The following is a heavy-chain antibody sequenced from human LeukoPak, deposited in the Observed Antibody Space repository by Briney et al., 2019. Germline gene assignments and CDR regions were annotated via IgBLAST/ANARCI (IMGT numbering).Heavy chain of an antibody. J-gene: IGHJ5*02. CDR1: GGSISSYY. V-gene: IGHV4-59*01. CDR2: IYYSGST. D-gene: IGHD5-24*01. Sequence: SETLSLTCTVSGGSISSYYWSWIRQPPGKGLEWIGYIYYSGSTNYNPSLKSRVTISVDTSKNQFSLKLSSVTAADTAVYYCARRRGYNSGSWFDPWGQGTLVTVSP. CDR3: ARRRGYNSGSWFDP.